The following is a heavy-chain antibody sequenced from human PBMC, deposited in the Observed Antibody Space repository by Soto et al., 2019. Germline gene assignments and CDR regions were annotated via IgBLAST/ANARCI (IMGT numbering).Heavy chain of an antibody. CDR1: GYTFTSYG. CDR2: ISAYNGNT. Sequence: ASVKGSCKASGYTFTSYGISWVRQAPAQGLEWMGWISAYNGNTNDAQKLQGRVTMTTDTYTSTAYMERRRLRSDDTAVYYSASDKGFYGMDVWGQGTTVTVSS. J-gene: IGHJ6*01. CDR3: ASDKGFYGMDV. V-gene: IGHV1-18*04.